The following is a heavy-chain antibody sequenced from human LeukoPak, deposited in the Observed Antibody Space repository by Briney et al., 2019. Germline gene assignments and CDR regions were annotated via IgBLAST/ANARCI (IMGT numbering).Heavy chain of an antibody. Sequence: SETLSLTCTVSGGSISSYYWSWIRQPPGKGLEWIGYIYYSGSTNYNPSLKSRVTISVDTSKNQFFLKLSSVTAADTAVYYCARHMNGDYYFDYWGQGTLVTVSS. CDR1: GGSISSYY. J-gene: IGHJ4*02. CDR3: ARHMNGDYYFDY. V-gene: IGHV4-59*08. CDR2: IYYSGST. D-gene: IGHD4-17*01.